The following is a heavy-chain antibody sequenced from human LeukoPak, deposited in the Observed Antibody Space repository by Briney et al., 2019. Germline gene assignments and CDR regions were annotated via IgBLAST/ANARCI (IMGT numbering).Heavy chain of an antibody. CDR3: AKDMRGTYYDILTGYSFDY. J-gene: IGHJ4*02. D-gene: IGHD3-9*01. V-gene: IGHV3-9*01. Sequence: GGSLRLSCAASGFTFDDYAMHWVRPAPGKGLEWVSGISWNSGSIGYADSVKGRFTISRDNAKNSLYLQMNSLRAEDTALYYCAKDMRGTYYDILTGYSFDYWGQGTLVTVSS. CDR1: GFTFDDYA. CDR2: ISWNSGSI.